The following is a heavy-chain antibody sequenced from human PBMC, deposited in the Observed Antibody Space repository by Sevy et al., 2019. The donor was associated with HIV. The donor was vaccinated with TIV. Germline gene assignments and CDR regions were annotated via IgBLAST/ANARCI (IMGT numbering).Heavy chain of an antibody. CDR2: IKSKIDGETT. Sequence: GGCLRLSCAVSGFTFNNAWMNWVRQAPGTGLQWFGLIKSKIDGETTDYAAPVKGRFTISRDDSINTLYLQMNSLKIEDTAPSYCATAPGYYDSAPFDYWGPGTLVTVSS. V-gene: IGHV3-15*01. D-gene: IGHD3-22*01. CDR3: ATAPGYYDSAPFDY. CDR1: GFTFNNAW. J-gene: IGHJ4*02.